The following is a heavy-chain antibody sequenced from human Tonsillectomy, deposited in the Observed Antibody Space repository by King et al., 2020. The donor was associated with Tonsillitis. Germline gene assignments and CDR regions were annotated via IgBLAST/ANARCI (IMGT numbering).Heavy chain of an antibody. V-gene: IGHV3-33*01. CDR1: GFTFSSYG. D-gene: IGHD5-24*01. CDR3: ARDRGEMATLDY. J-gene: IGHJ4*02. CDR2: IWYDGSNK. Sequence: VQLVESGGGVVQPGRSLRLSCAASGFTFSSYGMHWVRQAPGKGLEWVAVIWYDGSNKYYADSVRGLFTISRDNSKNTRYLQMNSLRAEDTAVYYCARDRGEMATLDYWGQGTLVTVSS.